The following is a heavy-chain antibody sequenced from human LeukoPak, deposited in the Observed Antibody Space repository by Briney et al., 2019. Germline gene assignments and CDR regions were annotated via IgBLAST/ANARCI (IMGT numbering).Heavy chain of an antibody. CDR2: INRDGSST. Sequence: GGSLRLSCAASGFNFANHAMSWVRQTPGKGLVWVSRINRDGSSTNYADSVKGRFTISRDNAKNTLYLQMNSLRDEDTAVYYCASDSPGYDSGSYFAYWGQGTLVTVSS. D-gene: IGHD2-15*01. V-gene: IGHV3-74*01. CDR1: GFNFANHA. CDR3: ASDSPGYDSGSYFAY. J-gene: IGHJ4*02.